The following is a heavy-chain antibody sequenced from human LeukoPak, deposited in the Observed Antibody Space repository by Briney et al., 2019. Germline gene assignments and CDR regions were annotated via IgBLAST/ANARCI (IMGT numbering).Heavy chain of an antibody. D-gene: IGHD4/OR15-4a*01. CDR1: GGSISSGSDY. V-gene: IGHV4-61*02. J-gene: IGHJ4*02. Sequence: SETLSLTCTVSGGSISSGSDYWSWIRQPAGKGLEWIGRIYTSGSTDYNPSLKSRVTILVDTSKNQFSLKLSSVTAADTAVYYCARQVLTTAFDYWGQGTLVTVSS. CDR2: IYTSGST. CDR3: ARQVLTTAFDY.